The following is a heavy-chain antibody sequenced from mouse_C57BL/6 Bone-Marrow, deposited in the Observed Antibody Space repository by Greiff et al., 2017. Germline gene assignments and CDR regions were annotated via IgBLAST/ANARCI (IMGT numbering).Heavy chain of an antibody. J-gene: IGHJ3*01. D-gene: IGHD1-1*01. CDR2: ISSGGSYT. Sequence: EVQLQESGGDLVKPGGSLKLSCAASGFNFSNYGMSWVRQTPDKRLEWVATISSGGSYTYYPDSVKGRFTISRDNAKNTLYLQMSSLKSEDTAMYYCARLRLLRFAYWGQGTLVTVSA. CDR3: ARLRLLRFAY. CDR1: GFNFSNYG. V-gene: IGHV5-6*01.